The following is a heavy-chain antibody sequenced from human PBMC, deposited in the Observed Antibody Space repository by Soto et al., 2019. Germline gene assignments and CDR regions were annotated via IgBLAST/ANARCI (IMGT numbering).Heavy chain of an antibody. CDR3: ATTYCSSTSCYAEY. Sequence: QVQLQESGPGLVKPSGTLSLTCAVSGGSISSTNWWSWVRQPPGKGLEWIGDIYHSGSTNYNPSLKSRVTRSVDKSKNQFALKLSSVTAADTAVYYWATTYCSSTSCYAEYWGQGTLVTVSS. J-gene: IGHJ4*02. CDR1: GGSISSTNW. CDR2: IYHSGST. D-gene: IGHD2-2*01. V-gene: IGHV4-4*02.